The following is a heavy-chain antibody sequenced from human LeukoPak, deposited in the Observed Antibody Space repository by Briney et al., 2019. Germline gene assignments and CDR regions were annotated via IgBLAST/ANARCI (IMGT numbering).Heavy chain of an antibody. V-gene: IGHV1-69*04. CDR2: IIPILGIA. CDR1: GGTFSSYA. J-gene: IGHJ3*02. Sequence: SVKVSCKASGGTFSSYAISWVRQAPGQGLEWMGRIIPILGIANYAQKFQGRVTITADKSTSTAYMELSSLRSEDTAVYYCARDRGYSYGLIAFDIWGQGTMVTISS. D-gene: IGHD5-18*01. CDR3: ARDRGYSYGLIAFDI.